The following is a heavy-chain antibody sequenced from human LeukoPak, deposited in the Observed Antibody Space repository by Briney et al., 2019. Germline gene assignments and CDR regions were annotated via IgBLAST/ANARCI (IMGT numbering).Heavy chain of an antibody. V-gene: IGHV7-4-1*02. CDR1: GYTFTHYA. J-gene: IGHJ4*02. CDR2: INTNTGNP. CDR3: VTRDGVSSGFFNLDY. Sequence: GASVKVSCEASGYTFTHYAMNWVRQAPGQGLEWMGWINTNTGNPTYAQGFTGRFVFSLDTSVSTAYLQISSLKAEDTAVYYCVTRDGVSSGFFNLDYWGQGTLVTVSS. D-gene: IGHD3-22*01.